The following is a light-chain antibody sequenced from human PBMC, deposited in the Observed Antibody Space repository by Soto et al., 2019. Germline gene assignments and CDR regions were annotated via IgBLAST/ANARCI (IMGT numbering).Light chain of an antibody. CDR3: AAWDDSLNGVV. V-gene: IGLV1-44*01. CDR1: SSNIGSNA. J-gene: IGLJ2*01. Sequence: QLVLTQPPSASGTPGQRLTISCSGSSSNIGSNAVNWYQQLPGTAPKLLIYSNSQRPSGVPDRFSGFKSGTSASLAISELQSEDEADYYCAAWDDSLNGVVFGGGTKVTVL. CDR2: SNS.